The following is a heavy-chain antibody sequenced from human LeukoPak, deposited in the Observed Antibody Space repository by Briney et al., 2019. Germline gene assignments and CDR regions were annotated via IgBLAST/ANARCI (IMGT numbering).Heavy chain of an antibody. CDR1: GFTFSSYA. J-gene: IGHJ4*02. Sequence: GSLRLSCAASGFTFSSYAMSWIRQPPGKALEWIGYIYHTGNTNYNPSLKSRLTMSIDTSKNQFSLNLNSVTAADTAVYYCARGNYGSGSYYVVDFDYWGQGTLVTVSS. V-gene: IGHV4-59*01. CDR3: ARGNYGSGSYYVVDFDY. D-gene: IGHD3-10*01. CDR2: IYHTGNT.